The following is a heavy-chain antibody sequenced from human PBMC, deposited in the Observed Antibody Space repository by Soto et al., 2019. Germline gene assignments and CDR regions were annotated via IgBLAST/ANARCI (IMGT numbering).Heavy chain of an antibody. V-gene: IGHV4-30-4*01. J-gene: IGHJ6*02. D-gene: IGHD2-8*01. Sequence: PSLTCTVSGGSLSSGDYFWSWLRQPPGKGLEWIGYITYSGSSYYNPSLKSRVTMSVDTSKNQFSLKLSSVIAADTAVYYCASPSNHGVDAWGQVTTVTVS. CDR1: GGSLSSGDYF. CDR2: ITYSGSS. CDR3: ASPSNHGVDA.